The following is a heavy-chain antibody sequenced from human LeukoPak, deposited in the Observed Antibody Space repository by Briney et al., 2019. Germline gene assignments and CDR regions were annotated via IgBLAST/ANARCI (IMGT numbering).Heavy chain of an antibody. Sequence: KASETLSLTCTVSGGSISSYYWSWIRQPPGKGLEWSGYIYYSGSTNYNPSLKSRVTISVATSKTQSSLKLSSVTAADTAVYYCARVIRYYYDSSGYDAFDIWGQGTMVTVSS. CDR1: GGSISSYY. CDR2: IYYSGST. D-gene: IGHD3-22*01. CDR3: ARVIRYYYDSSGYDAFDI. J-gene: IGHJ3*02. V-gene: IGHV4-59*01.